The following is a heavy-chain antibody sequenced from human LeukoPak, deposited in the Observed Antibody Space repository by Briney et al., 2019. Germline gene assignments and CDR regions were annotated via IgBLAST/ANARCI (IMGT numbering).Heavy chain of an antibody. CDR2: IKQDGTDK. D-gene: IGHD3-10*01. CDR1: GFTFNNYW. J-gene: IGHJ6*03. V-gene: IGHV3-7*01. CDR3: ARLYYGSGSYYDHYYYMDV. Sequence: GGSLRLSCAASGFTFNNYWMMWVRQTPGKGLEWVATIKQDGTDKNYVGSVKGRFTISRDNAQNSVYLQMNSLRAEDTAVYYCARLYYGSGSYYDHYYYMDVWGKGTTVTVSS.